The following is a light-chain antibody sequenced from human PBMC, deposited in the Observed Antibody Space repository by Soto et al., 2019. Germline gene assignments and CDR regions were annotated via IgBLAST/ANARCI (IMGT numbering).Light chain of an antibody. J-gene: IGKJ1*01. Sequence: EIVMTQSPAPLSVSPGERATLSFGASQRVSSNLAWYQQKPDQAPRLLIYGASTRATGIPARFSGSGSGRDFTLTISRLEPEDFAVYYCQQFASAPTFGQGTKVDIK. CDR3: QQFASAPT. CDR2: GAS. V-gene: IGKV3-15*01. CDR1: QRVSSN.